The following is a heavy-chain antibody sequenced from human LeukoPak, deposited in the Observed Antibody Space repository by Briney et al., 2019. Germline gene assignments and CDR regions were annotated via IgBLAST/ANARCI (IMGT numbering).Heavy chain of an antibody. V-gene: IGHV1-69*05. CDR3: AREKRYSYGTAYYFDY. D-gene: IGHD5-18*01. CDR1: GGTFSSYA. J-gene: IGHJ4*02. CDR2: IIPIFGTA. Sequence: SVKVSCKASGGTFSSYAIRWVRKAPGQGLEWMVRIIPIFGTANYAQKFQGRVTITTDESTSTAYMELSSLRSEDTAVYYCAREKRYSYGTAYYFDYWGQGTLVTVSS.